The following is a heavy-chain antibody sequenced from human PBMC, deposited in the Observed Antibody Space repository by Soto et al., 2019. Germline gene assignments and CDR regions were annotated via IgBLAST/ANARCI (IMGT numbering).Heavy chain of an antibody. CDR2: INPNSGGT. V-gene: IGHV1-2*02. Sequence: ASVKVSCKASGYTFTGYYIHWVRQAPGQGLEWMGWINPNSGGTNYAQKFQGRVTMTRDTSISTAYMELSSLRSEDTAVYYCARVRRYFDLWGRGTLVTVSS. CDR3: ARVRRYFDL. CDR1: GYTFTGYY. J-gene: IGHJ2*01.